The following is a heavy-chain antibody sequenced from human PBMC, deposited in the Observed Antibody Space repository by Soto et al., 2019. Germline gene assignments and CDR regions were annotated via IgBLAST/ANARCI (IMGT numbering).Heavy chain of an antibody. V-gene: IGHV3-33*01. D-gene: IGHD5-12*01. CDR1: GFTFSRYG. J-gene: IGHJ4*02. CDR3: ARDRGANSGFDGPGDY. CDR2: VWFDGRNK. Sequence: QVQLVESGGGVVQPGTSLRLSCAASGFTFSRYGMHWVRQAPGKGLEWVAVVWFDGRNKYYADSVKGRFTISRDNSDNTLYLQMNSLRAEDTALYYCARDRGANSGFDGPGDYWGQGTVVIVSS.